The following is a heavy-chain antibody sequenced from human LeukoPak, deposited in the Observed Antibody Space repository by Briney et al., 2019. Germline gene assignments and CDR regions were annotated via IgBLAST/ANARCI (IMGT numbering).Heavy chain of an antibody. D-gene: IGHD2/OR15-2a*01. V-gene: IGHV4-61*02. CDR2: IYTTGNT. CDR1: GGSISSDDYY. Sequence: PSETLSLTCTESGGSISSDDYYWNWLRQPAGRGLEWIGRIYTTGNTMYNPSPESRVSMSIDTSKNPVSLKVKSVTAADTAVYYCARGGTLFTFFDSWGQGTLVTVSS. J-gene: IGHJ4*02. CDR3: ARGGTLFTFFDS.